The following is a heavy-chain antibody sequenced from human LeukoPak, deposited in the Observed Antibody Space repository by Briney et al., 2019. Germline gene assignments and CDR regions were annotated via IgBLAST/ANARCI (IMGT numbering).Heavy chain of an antibody. CDR3: ARQIPSWQWHRYYYYYMDV. Sequence: SETLSLTCTVSGGSISSSSYYWGWIRQPPGKGLEWIGSIYYSGSTYYNPSLKSRVTISVDTSKNQFSLKLSSVTAADTAVYYCARQIPSWQWHRYYYYYMDVWGKGTTVTVSS. D-gene: IGHD6-19*01. J-gene: IGHJ6*03. CDR1: GGSISSSSYY. CDR2: IYYSGST. V-gene: IGHV4-39*01.